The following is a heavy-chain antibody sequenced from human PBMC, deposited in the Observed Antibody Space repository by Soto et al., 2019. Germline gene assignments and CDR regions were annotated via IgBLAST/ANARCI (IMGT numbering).Heavy chain of an antibody. V-gene: IGHV4-4*02. D-gene: IGHD2-21*01. J-gene: IGHJ6*02. CDR2: IYHGGRT. CDR3: TRMLIIVTDYNYGLDV. CDR1: GGSVSSGAW. Sequence: QVQLQESGPELVKPSGTLSLTCAVSGGSVSSGAWWTWVRQSPGKGLEWIGDIYHGGRTNYNPSLKRRVAISLDTSKNQFSQKLSSVTAADKAMYYCTRMLIIVTDYNYGLDVWGRGTTVTVSS.